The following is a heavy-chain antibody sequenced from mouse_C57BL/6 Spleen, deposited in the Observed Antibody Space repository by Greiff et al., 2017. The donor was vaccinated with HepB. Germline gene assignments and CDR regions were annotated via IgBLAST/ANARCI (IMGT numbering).Heavy chain of an antibody. Sequence: EVQRVESEGGLVQPGSSMKLSCTASGFTFSDYYMAWVRQVPEKGLEWVANINYDGSSTYYLDSLKSRFIISRDNAKNILYLQMSSLKSEDTATYYCAREEVITWHFDVWGTGTTVTVSS. D-gene: IGHD1-1*01. CDR1: GFTFSDYY. CDR2: INYDGSST. V-gene: IGHV5-16*01. J-gene: IGHJ1*03. CDR3: AREEVITWHFDV.